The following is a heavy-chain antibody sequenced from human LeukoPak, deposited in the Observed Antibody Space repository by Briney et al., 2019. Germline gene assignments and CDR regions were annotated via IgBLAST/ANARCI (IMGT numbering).Heavy chain of an antibody. CDR3: ARDGWNVFFDY. CDR1: GFTFSSYA. V-gene: IGHV3-23*01. D-gene: IGHD1-1*01. CDR2: VSGGGGTT. Sequence: GGSLRLSCAASGFTFSSYAMSWVRQAPGKGLEWVSSVSGGGGTTHHADSVKGRFTISRDNDKSTLYLQMNSLGAGDTAVYYCARDGWNVFFDYWGQGALVSVSS. J-gene: IGHJ4*02.